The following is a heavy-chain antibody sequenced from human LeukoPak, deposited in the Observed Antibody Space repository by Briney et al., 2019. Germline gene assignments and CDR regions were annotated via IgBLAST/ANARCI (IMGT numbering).Heavy chain of an antibody. Sequence: SETLSLTCTVSGGSINIYYWSWIRQPAGKGLEWIGRIYSSGNTNYNPSLKSRVTMSIDTSKNLFSLKLSSVTAADTAVYYCARGRTPRNYYDTRGFYYYYMDVWGKGTTVTVSS. D-gene: IGHD3-22*01. V-gene: IGHV4-4*07. CDR1: GGSINIYY. CDR2: IYSSGNT. J-gene: IGHJ6*03. CDR3: ARGRTPRNYYDTRGFYYYYMDV.